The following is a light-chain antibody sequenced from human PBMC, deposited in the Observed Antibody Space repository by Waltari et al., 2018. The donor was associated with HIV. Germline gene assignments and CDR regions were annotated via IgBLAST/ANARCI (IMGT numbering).Light chain of an antibody. V-gene: IGLV1-47*01. Sequence: QSVLTQPPSASGTPGQRVTIPCSGCSSNIGRNYVSWYQQRPGTAPKLLIYRNNQRPSGVPDRFSGSKSGTSASLAISGLRSEDEADYYCAAWDDSLSGLHVVFGGGTKVTVL. J-gene: IGLJ2*01. CDR3: AAWDDSLSGLHVV. CDR2: RNN. CDR1: SSNIGRNY.